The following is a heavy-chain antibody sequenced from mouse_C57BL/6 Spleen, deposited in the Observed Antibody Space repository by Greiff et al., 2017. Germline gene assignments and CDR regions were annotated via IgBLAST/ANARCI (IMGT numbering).Heavy chain of an antibody. CDR1: GYTFTSYW. Sequence: QVQLQQPGAELVMPGASVKLSCKASGYTFTSYWMHWVKQRPGQGLEWIGEIDPSDSYTNYNQKFKGKSTLTVDKSSSTAYMQLSSLTSEDSAVYYCARDWGWLRAMDYWGQGTSVTVSS. D-gene: IGHD2-2*01. V-gene: IGHV1-69*01. CDR3: ARDWGWLRAMDY. J-gene: IGHJ4*01. CDR2: IDPSDSYT.